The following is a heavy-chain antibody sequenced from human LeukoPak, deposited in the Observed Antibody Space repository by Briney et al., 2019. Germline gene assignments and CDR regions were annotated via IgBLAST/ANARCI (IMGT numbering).Heavy chain of an antibody. CDR3: AKDVLGYSSGWYPGEVYFDY. Sequence: GGSLRLSCAASGFTFSSYGMHRVRQAPGKGLEWVAVISYDGSNKYYADSVKGRFTISRDNSKNTLYLQMNSLRAEDTAVYYCAKDVLGYSSGWYPGEVYFDYWGQGTLVTVSS. V-gene: IGHV3-30*18. J-gene: IGHJ4*02. D-gene: IGHD6-19*01. CDR2: ISYDGSNK. CDR1: GFTFSSYG.